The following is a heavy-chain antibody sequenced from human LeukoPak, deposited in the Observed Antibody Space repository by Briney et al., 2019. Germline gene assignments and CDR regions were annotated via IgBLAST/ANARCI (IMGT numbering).Heavy chain of an antibody. D-gene: IGHD4-17*01. V-gene: IGHV3-48*01. CDR1: GFTFSSYS. CDR2: ISSSSSTI. Sequence: PGGSLRLSCAASGFTFSSYSMNWVRQAPGKGLEWVSYISSSSSTIYYADSVKGRFTISRDNAKNSLYLQMNSLRAEDTAVYYCARVEYGDYTYVIYYFDYWGQGTLVTVSS. CDR3: ARVEYGDYTYVIYYFDY. J-gene: IGHJ4*02.